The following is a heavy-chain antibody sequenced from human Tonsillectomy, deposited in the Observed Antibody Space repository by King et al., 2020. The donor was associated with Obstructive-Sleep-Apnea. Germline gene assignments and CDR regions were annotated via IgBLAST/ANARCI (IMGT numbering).Heavy chain of an antibody. J-gene: IGHJ3*02. Sequence: QLQESGPGLVKPSETLSLTCTVSGGSISSYYWSWIRQPPGKGLEWIGYIYYSGSTNYNPSLTSRVTISVDTSKNQFSLKLSSVTAADTAVYYCARVLHIVVVTAIDAFDIWGQGTMVTVSS. CDR2: IYYSGST. D-gene: IGHD2-21*02. CDR3: ARVLHIVVVTAIDAFDI. CDR1: GGSISSYY. V-gene: IGHV4-59*01.